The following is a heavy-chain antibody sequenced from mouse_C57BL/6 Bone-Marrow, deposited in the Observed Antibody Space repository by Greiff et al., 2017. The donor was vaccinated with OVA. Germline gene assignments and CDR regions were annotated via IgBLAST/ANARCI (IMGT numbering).Heavy chain of an antibody. D-gene: IGHD1-1*01. Sequence: EVKVVESGGGLVKPGGSLKLSCAASGFTFSDYGMHWVRQAPEKGLEWVAYISSGSSTIYYADTVKGRFTISRDNAKNTLFLQMTSLRSEDTAMYYCASSNPYYYGSSLDYWGQGTTLTVSS. CDR2: ISSGSSTI. CDR1: GFTFSDYG. V-gene: IGHV5-17*01. CDR3: ASSNPYYYGSSLDY. J-gene: IGHJ2*01.